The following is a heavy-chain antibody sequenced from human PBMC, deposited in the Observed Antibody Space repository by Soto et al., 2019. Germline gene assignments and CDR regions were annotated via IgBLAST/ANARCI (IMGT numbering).Heavy chain of an antibody. Sequence: EVQLLDSGGGLVQPGGSLRLSCAASGFTLSDHAVSWVRQAPGKVLEWVSGVSFSGGTYYADVVTRRFPISGETSKKSLHLQMNILRDADTALYYCAGAWSWGRASLVTVSS. V-gene: IGHV3-23*01. CDR2: VSFSGGT. J-gene: IGHJ5*02. CDR3: AGAWS. CDR1: GFTLSDHA.